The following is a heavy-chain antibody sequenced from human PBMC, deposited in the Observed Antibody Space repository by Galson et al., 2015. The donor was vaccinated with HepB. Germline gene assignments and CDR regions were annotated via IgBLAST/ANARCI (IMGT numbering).Heavy chain of an antibody. CDR2: ISADNGNT. D-gene: IGHD3-22*01. J-gene: IGHJ4*02. V-gene: IGHV1-3*01. Sequence: SVKVSCKASGYTCTYYAMHWVRQAPGRRFEWMGWISADNGNTKYSQEFQGRVTITRDTSASTVYMDLSSLRSEDTAVYYCARGYYDSSGYWTGYYFDYWGQGTLVTVSS. CDR1: GYTCTYYA. CDR3: ARGYYDSSGYWTGYYFDY.